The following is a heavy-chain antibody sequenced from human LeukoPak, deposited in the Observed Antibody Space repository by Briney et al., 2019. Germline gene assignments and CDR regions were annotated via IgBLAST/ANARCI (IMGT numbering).Heavy chain of an antibody. V-gene: IGHV3-7*01. CDR3: ARVSHYYDPGAFDI. J-gene: IGHJ3*02. Sequence: GGSLRLSCAASGFTFSRNWMSWVRQAPGKGLEWVANIKQDGSEKYYVDSVKGRFTISRDNAKNSLYLQMNSLRAEDTAVYYCARVSHYYDPGAFDIWGQGTMVTVSS. CDR2: IKQDGSEK. D-gene: IGHD3-22*01. CDR1: GFTFSRNW.